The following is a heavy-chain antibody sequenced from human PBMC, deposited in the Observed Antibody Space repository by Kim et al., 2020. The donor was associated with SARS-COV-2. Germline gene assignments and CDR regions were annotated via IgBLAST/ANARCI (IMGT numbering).Heavy chain of an antibody. D-gene: IGHD4-17*01. CDR3: AKDTHDYGDLYFDY. CDR1: GFTFSSYA. CDR2: IYSGGSST. Sequence: GGSLRFSCAASGFTFSSYAMSWVRQAPGKGLEWVSVIYSGGSSTYYADSVKGRFTISRDNSKNTLYLQMNSLRAEDTAVYYCAKDTHDYGDLYFDYWGQGTLVTVSS. J-gene: IGHJ4*02. V-gene: IGHV3-23*03.